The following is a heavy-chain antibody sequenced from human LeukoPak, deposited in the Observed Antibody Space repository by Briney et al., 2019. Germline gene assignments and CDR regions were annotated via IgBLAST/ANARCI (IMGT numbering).Heavy chain of an antibody. V-gene: IGHV3-66*01. CDR2: IYSGGST. CDR1: GFTVSSNY. D-gene: IGHD3-9*01. J-gene: IGHJ4*02. Sequence: PGGSLRLSCAASGFTVSSNYMSWVRQAPGKGLEWVSVIYSGGSTYYADSVKGRFTISRDNAKNSLFLQMSSLRVEDTAVYYCARSGKIYFDWLLDYWGQGTLVTVSS. CDR3: ARSGKIYFDWLLDY.